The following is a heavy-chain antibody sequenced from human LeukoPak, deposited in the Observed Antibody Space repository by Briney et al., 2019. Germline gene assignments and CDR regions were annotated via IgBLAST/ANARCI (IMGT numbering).Heavy chain of an antibody. J-gene: IGHJ4*02. CDR3: ARDRPHYDSSGYYSHLYYFDY. CDR1: DYTFTSYG. D-gene: IGHD3-22*01. V-gene: IGHV1-18*01. CDR2: ISAYNGNT. Sequence: GASVKVSCKASDYTFTSYGISWVRQAPGQGLEWMGWISAYNGNTNYAQKLQGRVTMTTDTSTSTAYMELRSLRSDDTAVYYCARDRPHYDSSGYYSHLYYFDYWGQGTLVTVSS.